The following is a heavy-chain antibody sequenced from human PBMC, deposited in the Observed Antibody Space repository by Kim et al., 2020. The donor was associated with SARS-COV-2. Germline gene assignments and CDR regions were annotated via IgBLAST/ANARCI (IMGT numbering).Heavy chain of an antibody. V-gene: IGHV1-3*01. CDR2: INAGTGNT. Sequence: ASEKVSCKASGYSFTTYSILWVRQAPGQSLEWVGWINAGTGNTAYSQKFRGRVTITRDTSANTAYMELNSLSSEDTAVYYCASGPETTREFDYWGQGTLVTVSS. CDR3: ASGPETTREFDY. CDR1: GYSFTTYS. D-gene: IGHD1-7*01. J-gene: IGHJ4*02.